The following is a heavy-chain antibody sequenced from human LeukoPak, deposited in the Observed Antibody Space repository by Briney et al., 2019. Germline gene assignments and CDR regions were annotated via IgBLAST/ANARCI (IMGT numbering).Heavy chain of an antibody. CDR2: IIPILGIA. J-gene: IGHJ4*02. Sequence: SVKVSCKASGGTFSSYTISWVRQAPGQGLEWMGRIIPILGIANYAQKFQGRVTITADKSTSTAYMELSSLRSEDTAVYYCARGGLGYDSRAALGYWGRGTLVTVSS. CDR3: ARGGLGYDSRAALGY. V-gene: IGHV1-69*02. D-gene: IGHD3-22*01. CDR1: GGTFSSYT.